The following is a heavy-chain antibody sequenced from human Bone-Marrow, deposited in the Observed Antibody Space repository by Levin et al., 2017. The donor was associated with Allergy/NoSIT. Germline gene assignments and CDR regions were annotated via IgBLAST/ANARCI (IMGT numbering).Heavy chain of an antibody. J-gene: IGHJ4*02. CDR1: GFTFSTYA. V-gene: IGHV3-23*01. CDR2: ITANGRST. D-gene: IGHD5-24*01. CDR3: ATRDGYNYAPFDY. Sequence: LSLTCAASGFTFSTYAMSWVRQAPGKGLQWVSSITANGRSTYYADSVQGRFTVSRDNSRTTLYLQMSSLRAEDTAVYYCATRDGYNYAPFDYWGQGTLVTVSS.